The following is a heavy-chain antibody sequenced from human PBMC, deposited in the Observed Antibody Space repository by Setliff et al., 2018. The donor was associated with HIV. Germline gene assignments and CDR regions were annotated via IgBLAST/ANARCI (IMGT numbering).Heavy chain of an antibody. CDR2: IYYSGST. D-gene: IGHD2-15*01. CDR3: ARDHVVCSGGTCGSDDPYYYYYMNV. J-gene: IGHJ6*03. V-gene: IGHV4-59*12. Sequence: PSETLSLTCTVSGGSIWNYYWSWIRQPPGKGLEWMGYIYYSGSTNYNPSLKSRVTISVDTSKNQFSLKRSSVTASDTAVYYCARDHVVCSGGTCGSDDPYYYYYMNVWGEGTTVTVSS. CDR1: GGSIWNYY.